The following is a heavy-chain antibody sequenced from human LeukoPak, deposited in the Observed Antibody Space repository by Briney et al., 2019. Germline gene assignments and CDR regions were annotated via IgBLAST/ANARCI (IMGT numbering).Heavy chain of an antibody. CDR3: ARNSEWIRNAFDI. V-gene: IGHV1-69*04. J-gene: IGHJ3*02. Sequence: ASVKVSCKASGGTFSSYAISWVRQAPGQGLEWMGRIIPILGIANYAQKFQGRVTITADKSTSTAYMELSSLRSEDTAVYYCARNSEWIRNAFDIWGQGTMVTVSS. CDR1: GGTFSSYA. D-gene: IGHD3-3*01. CDR2: IIPILGIA.